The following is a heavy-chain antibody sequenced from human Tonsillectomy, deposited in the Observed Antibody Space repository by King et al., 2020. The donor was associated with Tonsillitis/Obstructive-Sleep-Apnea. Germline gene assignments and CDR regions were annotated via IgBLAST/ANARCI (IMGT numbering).Heavy chain of an antibody. CDR2: IRSKAHGGTT. V-gene: IGHV3-49*04. CDR1: GFTFGDYA. CDR3: TRVVGATGYYYYYYGMDV. J-gene: IGHJ6*02. Sequence: VQLVESGGGLVQPGRSLRLSCTASGFTFGDYAMSWVRRAPGKGLEWVGFIRSKAHGGTTEYATSVKGRFTISRDDSKSIAYLQMNSLKTEDTAVYYCTRVVGATGYYYYYYGMDVWGQGTTVTVSS. D-gene: IGHD1-26*01.